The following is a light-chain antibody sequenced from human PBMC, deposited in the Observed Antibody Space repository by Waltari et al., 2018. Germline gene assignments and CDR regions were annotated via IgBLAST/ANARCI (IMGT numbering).Light chain of an antibody. V-gene: IGKV1-33*01. J-gene: IGKJ3*01. CDR2: DAS. CDR1: QDISNF. Sequence: TCQACQDISNFLNCYHQKPVKAPQLRIYDASYLETGVPSRFTGSGSGTDFTLTITSLQPEDIATYYCQQYDTLPPDFGPGTKVNIK. CDR3: QQYDTLPPD.